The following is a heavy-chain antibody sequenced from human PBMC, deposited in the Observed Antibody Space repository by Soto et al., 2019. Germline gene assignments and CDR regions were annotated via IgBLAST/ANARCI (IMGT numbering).Heavy chain of an antibody. D-gene: IGHD2-8*01. V-gene: IGHV5-51*01. Sequence: GESLKISCKGSGYRFSSYWIAWVRQMPGKGLEWMGIIYPGDSDTIYGPSFQGQVTFSADKSTSTAYLQWSSLKASDSAMYYCARQGSNGAYYYYGMDVWGQGTTVTVSS. CDR2: IYPGDSDT. CDR1: GYRFSSYW. J-gene: IGHJ6*02. CDR3: ARQGSNGAYYYYGMDV.